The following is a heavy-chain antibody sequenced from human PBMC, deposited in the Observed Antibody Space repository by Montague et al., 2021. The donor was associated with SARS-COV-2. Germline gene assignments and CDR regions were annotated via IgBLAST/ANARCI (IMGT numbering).Heavy chain of an antibody. CDR2: ISHGGST. V-gene: IGHV4-34*01. J-gene: IGHJ6*02. D-gene: IGHD3-22*01. CDR3: ARLLKPTMIGVIFTGGPLSASGMDV. CDR1: GGSFSGYY. Sequence: SETLSLTCAVYGGSFSGYYWSWIRQPPGKGLEWIGEISHGGSTXXXPSXXXRVTISVDTSKNQFSLKLSSVTAADTAVYYCARLLKPTMIGVIFTGGPLSASGMDVWGQGTTVTVSS.